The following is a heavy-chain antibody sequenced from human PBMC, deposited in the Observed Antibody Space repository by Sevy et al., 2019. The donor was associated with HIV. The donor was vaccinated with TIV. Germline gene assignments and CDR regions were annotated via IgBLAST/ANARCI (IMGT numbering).Heavy chain of an antibody. D-gene: IGHD6-19*01. CDR1: GFSISTRGVG. Sequence: SGPTLVKPTQTLTLTCTLSGFSISTRGVGVGWIRQPPGKALEWLAFIYWDDDQRYNPSLKSRLTITKDTSRNQVVLTMTNMDPVDTATYYCAHSPTHYSGWFEKCFDYWGQGTLVTVSS. CDR3: AHSPTHYSGWFEKCFDY. V-gene: IGHV2-5*02. J-gene: IGHJ4*02. CDR2: IYWDDDQ.